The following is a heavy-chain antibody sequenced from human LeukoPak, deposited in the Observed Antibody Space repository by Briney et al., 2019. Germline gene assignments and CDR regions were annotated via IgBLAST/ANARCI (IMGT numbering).Heavy chain of an antibody. J-gene: IGHJ4*02. Sequence: GGSLRLSCAASGFSFSTYWMHWVRQAPGMGLVWVSRLNGYGSNSNYADSVMGRFTISRDNSQNTLYLQMNSLRAEDTGVYFCVKVLMGGDPAGISIFDYWGQGVLVTVSS. D-gene: IGHD3-3*01. CDR2: LNGYGSNS. V-gene: IGHV3-74*01. CDR1: GFSFSTYW. CDR3: VKVLMGGDPAGISIFDY.